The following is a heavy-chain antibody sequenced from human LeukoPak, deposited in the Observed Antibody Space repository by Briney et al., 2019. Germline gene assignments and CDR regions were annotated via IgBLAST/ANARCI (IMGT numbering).Heavy chain of an antibody. D-gene: IGHD6-6*01. CDR1: GFTFTTHG. J-gene: IGHJ5*01. Sequence: GTSLRLSCEVSGFTFTTHGMHWVRQAPGKGLEWVAFISYDGGNIYYADSVKGRFTASRDNSKNTLYLQMNSLRADDTAVYYCRKGGSSSVLYLDSWGQGNLVTVSS. CDR3: RKGGSSSVLYLDS. CDR2: ISYDGGNI. V-gene: IGHV3-30*18.